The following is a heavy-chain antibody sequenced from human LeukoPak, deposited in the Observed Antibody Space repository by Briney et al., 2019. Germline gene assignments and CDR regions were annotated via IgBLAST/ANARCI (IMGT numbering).Heavy chain of an antibody. CDR2: INHCGST. D-gene: IGHD3-22*01. Sequence: SETLSLTCAVYGGSFSGYYWSWIRQPPGKGLEWIGEINHCGSTNYNPSLKSRVTISVDTSKNQFSLKLSSVTAADTAVYYCARGAGWSHYDSSGYREDAFDIWGQGTMVTVSS. CDR1: GGSFSGYY. V-gene: IGHV4-34*01. J-gene: IGHJ3*02. CDR3: ARGAGWSHYDSSGYREDAFDI.